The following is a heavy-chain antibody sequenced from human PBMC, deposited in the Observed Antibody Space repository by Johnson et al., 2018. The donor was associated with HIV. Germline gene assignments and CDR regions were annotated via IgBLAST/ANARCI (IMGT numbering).Heavy chain of an antibody. CDR1: GFTFSSYA. CDR3: ARDLHYGSGISWNAFDI. CDR2: ISYDGSNK. J-gene: IGHJ3*02. D-gene: IGHD3-10*01. V-gene: IGHV3-30-3*01. Sequence: QVQLVESGGGVVQPGRSLRLSCAASGFTFSSYAMHWVRQAPGKGLEWVAVISYDGSNKYYADSVKGRFTLSRDNSKNTLYLQMNSLRAADTAVYYCARDLHYGSGISWNAFDIWGQGTMVTVAS.